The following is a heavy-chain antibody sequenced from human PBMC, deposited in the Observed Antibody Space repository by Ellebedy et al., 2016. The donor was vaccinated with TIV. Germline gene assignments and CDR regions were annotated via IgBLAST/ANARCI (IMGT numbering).Heavy chain of an antibody. V-gene: IGHV3-7*01. CDR1: GFTFSNAW. D-gene: IGHD3-16*01. Sequence: GESLKISCAASGFTFSNAWMSWVRQAPGKGLEWVANIKPDGGEKYYVDSVKGRFTISRDNAKNSLYLQMNSLRAEDTAVYYCARDFGRWGIWGQGTTVTVSS. CDR3: ARDFGRWGI. CDR2: IKPDGGEK. J-gene: IGHJ6*02.